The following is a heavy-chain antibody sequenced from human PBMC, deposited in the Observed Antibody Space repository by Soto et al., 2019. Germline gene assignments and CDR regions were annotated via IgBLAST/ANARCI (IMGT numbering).Heavy chain of an antibody. CDR1: GYSISSGYY. V-gene: IGHV4-38-2*02. Sequence: SETLSLTCAVSGYSISSGYYWGWIRQPPGKGLEWIGSIYHSGSTYYNPSLKSRVTISVDTSKNQFSLKLSSVTAADTAVYYCARDPSWNDAFDYYYGMDVWGQGTTVTV. CDR2: IYHSGST. J-gene: IGHJ6*02. CDR3: ARDPSWNDAFDYYYGMDV. D-gene: IGHD1-1*01.